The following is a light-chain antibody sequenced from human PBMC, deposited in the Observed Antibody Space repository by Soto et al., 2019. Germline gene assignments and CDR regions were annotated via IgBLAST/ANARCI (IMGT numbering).Light chain of an antibody. Sequence: DIQMTQSPSSLSASVGDRVTITCRASQSISSYLNWYQQKPGKAPKLLIYAASSLQSGVPLRFSGSGSGTDFTLTISNLQPEDFATYYCQQSYSTPRTFGQGTKVEIK. CDR3: QQSYSTPRT. J-gene: IGKJ1*01. V-gene: IGKV1-39*01. CDR1: QSISSY. CDR2: AAS.